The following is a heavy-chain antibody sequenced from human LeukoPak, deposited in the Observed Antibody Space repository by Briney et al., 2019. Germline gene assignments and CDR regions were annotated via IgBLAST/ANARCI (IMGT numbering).Heavy chain of an antibody. CDR1: GGTFSSYA. D-gene: IGHD3-16*02. CDR2: ISAYNGNT. Sequence: ASVKVSCKASGGTFSSYAISWVRQAPEQGLESMGWISAYNGNTNYAQKLQGRVTMTTDTSTSTAYMELRSLRSDDTAVYYCARDWSSNYVWGSYRPLWDFDYWGQGTLVTVSS. J-gene: IGHJ4*02. CDR3: ARDWSSNYVWGSYRPLWDFDY. V-gene: IGHV1-18*01.